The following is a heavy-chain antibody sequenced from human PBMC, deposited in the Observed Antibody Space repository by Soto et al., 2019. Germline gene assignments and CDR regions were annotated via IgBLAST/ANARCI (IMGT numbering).Heavy chain of an antibody. Sequence: QVQLVQAGDEMKKPGASVRVSCKASGYIFVNYGIAWVRQAPGQGIEWMGWVSPYTGDTHSASKVQGRLTLTTDTSTSTAYMDLGSLTSDDTAGYYCAMVDNYVTPTPQDVWGQGTTVTVSS. CDR2: VSPYTGDT. CDR3: AMVDNYVTPTPQDV. D-gene: IGHD3-16*01. J-gene: IGHJ6*02. CDR1: GYIFVNYG. V-gene: IGHV1-18*01.